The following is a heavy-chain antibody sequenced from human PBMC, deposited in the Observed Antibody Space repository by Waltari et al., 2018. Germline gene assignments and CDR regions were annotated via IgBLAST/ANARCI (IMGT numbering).Heavy chain of an antibody. D-gene: IGHD2-15*01. CDR2: IYTSGST. Sequence: QVQLQESGPGLVKPSQTLSLTCTVSGGSISSGSYYWSWIRQPAGKGLEWIGRIYTSGSTNYNPSLKSRVTISVDTSKNQFSLKLSSVTAADTAVYYCAREGYCSGGSCYSYPFDIWGQGTMVTVSS. J-gene: IGHJ3*02. V-gene: IGHV4-61*02. CDR1: GGSISSGSYY. CDR3: AREGYCSGGSCYSYPFDI.